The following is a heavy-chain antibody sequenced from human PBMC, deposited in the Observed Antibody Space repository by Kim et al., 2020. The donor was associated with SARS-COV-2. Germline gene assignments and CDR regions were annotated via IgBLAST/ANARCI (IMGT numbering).Heavy chain of an antibody. V-gene: IGHV3-23*01. Sequence: GGSLRLSCAASGFTFSSYAMSWVRQAPGKGLEWVSAISGSGGSTYYAESVKGRFTISRDNSKNTLYLQMNSLRAEDTAVYYCAKDGGSSWYSAIYYYGMDVWGPGTTVTVSS. CDR1: GFTFSSYA. CDR3: AKDGGSSWYSAIYYYGMDV. D-gene: IGHD6-13*01. J-gene: IGHJ6*02. CDR2: ISGSGGST.